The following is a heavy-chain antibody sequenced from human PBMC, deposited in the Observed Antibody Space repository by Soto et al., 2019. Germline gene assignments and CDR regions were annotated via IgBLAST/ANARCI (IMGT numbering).Heavy chain of an antibody. D-gene: IGHD2-15*01. CDR2: IYYSGST. CDR1: GGSISSGDYY. Sequence: SETLSLTCTVSGGSISSGDYYWSWIRQPPGKGLEWIGYIYYSGSTYYNPSLKSRVTISVDTSKNQFSLKLSSVTAADTAVYYCARRFQDCSGGRCYLYFHYWGQGTLVTVS. J-gene: IGHJ1*01. CDR3: ARRFQDCSGGRCYLYFHY. V-gene: IGHV4-30-4*01.